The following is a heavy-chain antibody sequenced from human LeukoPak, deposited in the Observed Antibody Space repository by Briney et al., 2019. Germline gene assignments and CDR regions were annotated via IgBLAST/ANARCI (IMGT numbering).Heavy chain of an antibody. Sequence: GGSLRLSCAASGFTFSNYDMHWVRQAPGKGLQWVAAISYDESNKFYVESVKGRFTISRDNSKNTLYLQMSSLRAEDTAMYYCAKDWEKAWAPDYWGQGTLVTVSS. CDR1: GFTFSNYD. CDR3: AKDWEKAWAPDY. D-gene: IGHD1-26*01. CDR2: ISYDESNK. V-gene: IGHV3-30*18. J-gene: IGHJ4*02.